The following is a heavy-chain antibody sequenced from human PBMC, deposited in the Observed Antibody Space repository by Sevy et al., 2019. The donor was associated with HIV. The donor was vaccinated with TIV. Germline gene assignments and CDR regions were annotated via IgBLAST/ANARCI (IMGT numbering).Heavy chain of an antibody. D-gene: IGHD3-22*01. CDR2: ISYDGSNK. V-gene: IGHV3-30*18. Sequence: GGSLRLSCAASGFTFSSYGMHWVRQAPGKGLEWVAVISYDGSNKYYADSVKGRFTISRDNSKNTSYLQMDSLRAEDTAVYYCAKPYYYDSSGRNDAFDIWGQGTMVTVSS. J-gene: IGHJ3*02. CDR1: GFTFSSYG. CDR3: AKPYYYDSSGRNDAFDI.